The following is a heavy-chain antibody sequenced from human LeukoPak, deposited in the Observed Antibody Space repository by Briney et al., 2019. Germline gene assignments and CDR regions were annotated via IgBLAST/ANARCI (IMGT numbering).Heavy chain of an antibody. J-gene: IGHJ4*02. V-gene: IGHV1-69*13. Sequence: SVKVSCKASGGTFSSYAISWVRQAPGQGLEWMGGIIPIFSTANYAQKFQGRVTITADEPTRTAYMELSSLRSEDTAVYYCARMSKDEAGQGYWGQGTLVTVSS. D-gene: IGHD2-15*01. CDR2: IIPIFSTA. CDR3: ARMSKDEAGQGY. CDR1: GGTFSSYA.